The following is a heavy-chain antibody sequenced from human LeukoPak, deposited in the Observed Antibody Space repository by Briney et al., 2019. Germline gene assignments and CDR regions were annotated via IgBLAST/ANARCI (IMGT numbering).Heavy chain of an antibody. V-gene: IGHV4-34*01. CDR2: INHSGST. CDR1: GGSFSGYY. J-gene: IGHJ6*04. D-gene: IGHD2-2*01. Sequence: PSETLSLTCAVYGGSFSGYYWSWIRQPPGKGLEWIGEINHSGSTNYNPSLKSRVTISVDTSKNQFSLKLSSVTAADTAVYYCARGWDIVVVPAAMSLDYYYGMDVWGKGTTVTVSS. CDR3: ARGWDIVVVPAAMSLDYYYGMDV.